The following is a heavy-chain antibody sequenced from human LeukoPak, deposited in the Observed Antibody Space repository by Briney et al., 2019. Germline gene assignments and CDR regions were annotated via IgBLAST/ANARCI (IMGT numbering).Heavy chain of an antibody. J-gene: IGHJ6*02. D-gene: IGHD6-19*01. Sequence: SETLSLTCTVSGGSISSGVYYWTWIRQHPGRGLEWIGYIYYSGSTYYNPSLKSRVSISVDTSKTQFSLKVSSVTAADTAVYYCARDVKSSGYNYYGMDVWGQGTTVTVSS. CDR2: IYYSGST. V-gene: IGHV4-31*03. CDR3: ARDVKSSGYNYYGMDV. CDR1: GGSISSGVYY.